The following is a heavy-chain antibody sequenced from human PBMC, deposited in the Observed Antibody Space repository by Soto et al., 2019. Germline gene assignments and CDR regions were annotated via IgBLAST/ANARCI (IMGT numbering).Heavy chain of an antibody. V-gene: IGHV3-15*01. CDR3: STPHGRNAFDI. CDR1: GFTFANAW. Sequence: GGSLRLSCAASGFTFANAWISWVRQAPGRGLEWVGRIKSKIDGGTTNYAAPVKDRFTIPRDDSKNTLYLQMNSLKTVDTAVYYCSTPHGRNAFDIWGQGTMVTVSS. D-gene: IGHD2-8*01. J-gene: IGHJ3*02. CDR2: IKSKIDGGTT.